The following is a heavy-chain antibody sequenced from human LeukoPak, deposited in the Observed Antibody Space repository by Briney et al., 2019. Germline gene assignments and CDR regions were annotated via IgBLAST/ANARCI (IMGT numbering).Heavy chain of an antibody. J-gene: IGHJ3*02. Sequence: GGSLRPSCAASGFTFSSYGMHWVRQAPGKGLEWVAVISYDGSNKYYADSVKGRFTISRDNSKNTLYLQMNSLRAEDTAVYYCAKDEHYCSSTSCYGNDAFDIWGQGTMVTVSS. V-gene: IGHV3-30*18. CDR3: AKDEHYCSSTSCYGNDAFDI. CDR2: ISYDGSNK. D-gene: IGHD2-2*01. CDR1: GFTFSSYG.